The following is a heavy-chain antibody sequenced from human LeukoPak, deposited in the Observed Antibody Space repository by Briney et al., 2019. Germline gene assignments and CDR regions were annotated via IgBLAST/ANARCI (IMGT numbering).Heavy chain of an antibody. CDR3: GRITMVRGVIPMIPYFDY. D-gene: IGHD3-10*01. V-gene: IGHV4-39*01. CDR1: GGSISSSSYY. CDR2: IYYSGST. Sequence: EPSETLSLTCTVSGGSISSSSYYWGWIRQPPGKGLEWIGSIYYSGSTYYNPSLKSRVTISVDTSKNQFSLKLSSVTAADTAVYYCGRITMVRGVIPMIPYFDYWGQGTLVTVSS. J-gene: IGHJ4*02.